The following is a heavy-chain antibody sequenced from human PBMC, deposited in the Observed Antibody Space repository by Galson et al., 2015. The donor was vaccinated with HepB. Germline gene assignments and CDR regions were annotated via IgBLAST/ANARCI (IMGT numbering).Heavy chain of an antibody. CDR1: GFTFSSYS. D-gene: IGHD3-10*01. Sequence: SMRLSCAASGFTFSSYSMNWVRQAPGKGLEWVSYISSSSSTIYYADSVKGRLTISRDSAKNSLYLQMNSLRAEDTAVYYCARGLPHETLWFGELLHSFDYWGQGTLVTVSS. CDR2: ISSSSSTI. CDR3: ARGLPHETLWFGELLHSFDY. J-gene: IGHJ4*02. V-gene: IGHV3-48*01.